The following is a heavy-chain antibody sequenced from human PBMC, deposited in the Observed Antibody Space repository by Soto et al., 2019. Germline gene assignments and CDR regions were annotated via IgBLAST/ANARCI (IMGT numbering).Heavy chain of an antibody. D-gene: IGHD2-15*01. CDR3: ARGLVVVAAFVRENWFDP. V-gene: IGHV4-4*02. CDR1: GGSISSSNW. J-gene: IGHJ5*02. CDR2: IYHSGST. Sequence: QVQLQESGPGLVKPSGTLSLTCAVSGGSISSSNWWSWVRQPPGKGLEWIGEIYHSGSTNYNPSLKSRVTISVDKSKNQFSLKLSSVTAADTAVYYCARGLVVVAAFVRENWFDPWGQGTLVTVSS.